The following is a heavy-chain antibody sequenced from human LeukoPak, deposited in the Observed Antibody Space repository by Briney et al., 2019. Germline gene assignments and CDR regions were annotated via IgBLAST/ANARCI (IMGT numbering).Heavy chain of an antibody. J-gene: IGHJ4*02. V-gene: IGHV4-34*01. CDR3: ARAGSGYRD. CDR2: INHSGST. D-gene: IGHD6-19*01. CDR1: GGSFSGYY. Sequence: SETLSLTCAVXGGSFSGYYWSWIRQPPGKGLEWIGEINHSGSTNYNPSLKSRVTISVDTSKNQFSLKLTSVTAADTAVYYCARAGSGYRDWGQGTLVTVSS.